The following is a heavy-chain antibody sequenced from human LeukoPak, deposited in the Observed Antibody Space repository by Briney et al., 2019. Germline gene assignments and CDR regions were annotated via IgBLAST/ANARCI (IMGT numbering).Heavy chain of an antibody. CDR1: GFTFSSYS. CDR2: ISSSSSTT. CDR3: ARDYGDYGEYFVY. V-gene: IGHV3-48*02. D-gene: IGHD4-17*01. J-gene: IGHJ4*02. Sequence: GGSLRLSCAASGFTFSSYSMNWVRQAPGKGLEWVSYISSSSSTTYYADSVKGRFTISRDNAKNSVFLQMNILRDEDTAVYYCARDYGDYGEYFVYWGQGTLVTVSS.